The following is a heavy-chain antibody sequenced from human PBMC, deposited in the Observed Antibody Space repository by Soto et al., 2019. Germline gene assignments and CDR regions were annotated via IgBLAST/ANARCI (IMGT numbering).Heavy chain of an antibody. J-gene: IGHJ6*02. CDR1: GFTFSSYS. Sequence: EVQLVESGGGLVKPGGSLRLSCAASGFTFSSYSMNWVRQAPGKGLEWVSSISSSSSYIYYADSVKGRFTISRDNAKNSLYLQMNSLRAEDTAVYYCARDWGYSSSLPTHGMDVWGQGTTVTVSS. V-gene: IGHV3-21*01. CDR2: ISSSSSYI. CDR3: ARDWGYSSSLPTHGMDV. D-gene: IGHD6-13*01.